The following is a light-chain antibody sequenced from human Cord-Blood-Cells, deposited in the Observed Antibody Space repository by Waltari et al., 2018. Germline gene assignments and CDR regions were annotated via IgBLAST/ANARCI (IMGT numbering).Light chain of an antibody. CDR2: EGS. V-gene: IGLV2-23*01. CDR3: CSYAGSSTYVV. J-gene: IGLJ2*01. CDR1: SSDVGSYNL. Sequence: QSALTQPASVSGSPGQSITISCTGTSSDVGSYNLVSWYQQHPGKAPKLMIYEGSKRPSGVCNRFSGAKSGNTASLAISGRQAEDEADYYCCSYAGSSTYVVFGGGTKLTVL.